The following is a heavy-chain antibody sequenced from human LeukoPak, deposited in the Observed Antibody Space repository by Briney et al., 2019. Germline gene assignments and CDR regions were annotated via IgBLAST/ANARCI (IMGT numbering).Heavy chain of an antibody. D-gene: IGHD5-12*01. CDR1: GGSISSSSYY. J-gene: IGHJ3*02. Sequence: KASETLSLTCTVSGGSISSSSYYWGWIRQPPGKGLEWIGSIYYSGSTYYNPSLKSRVTISVDTSKNQFSLKLSSVTAADTAVHYCARDSFLAYAFDIWGQGTMVTVSS. V-gene: IGHV4-39*07. CDR2: IYYSGST. CDR3: ARDSFLAYAFDI.